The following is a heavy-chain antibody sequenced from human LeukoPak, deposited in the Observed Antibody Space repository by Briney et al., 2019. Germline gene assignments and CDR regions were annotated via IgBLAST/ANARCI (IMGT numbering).Heavy chain of an antibody. Sequence: SETLSLTCTVSGGSISTYYWSWIRQPPGEGLEWIGYIYYTGSTNYNPSLKSRVTISVDTSKNQFSLKLSSVTAADTAVYYCARVEDSGYDYRGRFDPWGQGTLVTVSS. V-gene: IGHV4-59*12. CDR3: ARVEDSGYDYRGRFDP. CDR2: IYYTGST. D-gene: IGHD5-12*01. J-gene: IGHJ5*02. CDR1: GGSISTYY.